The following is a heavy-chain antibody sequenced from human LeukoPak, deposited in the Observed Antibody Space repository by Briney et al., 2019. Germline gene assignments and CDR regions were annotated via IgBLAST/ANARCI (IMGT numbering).Heavy chain of an antibody. CDR1: GFTLNNAW. V-gene: IGHV3-15*01. CDR3: TTDRYYDNSELQFQH. CDR2: IKRETDGGTI. Sequence: GGSLRLSCTASGFTLNNAWMSWVRQAPGKGLEWLGRIKRETDGGTIDYAAPVKGRFTISRDDSRNTLYLQMDSLKIEDTAVYYCTTDRYYDNSELQFQHWGQGTLVTVSS. J-gene: IGHJ1*01. D-gene: IGHD3-22*01.